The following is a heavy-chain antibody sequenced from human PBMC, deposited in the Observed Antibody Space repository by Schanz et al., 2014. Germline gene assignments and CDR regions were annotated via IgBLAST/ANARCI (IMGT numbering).Heavy chain of an antibody. D-gene: IGHD2-15*01. CDR1: GYTFISYF. Sequence: QVQLVQSGAEVKKPGASVKVSCKASGYTFISYFIHWVRQAPGQGLEWMGIINPTGGSTSYAQRFQGRVTVTRDTSTSTVYMELSSLRSEDTAVYYCARDPGGTKTHGLWGQGKMVT. CDR3: ARDPGGTKTHGL. J-gene: IGHJ3*01. V-gene: IGHV1-46*01. CDR2: INPTGGST.